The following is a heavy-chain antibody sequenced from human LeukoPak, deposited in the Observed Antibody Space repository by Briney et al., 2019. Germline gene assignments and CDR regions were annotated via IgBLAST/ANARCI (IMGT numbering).Heavy chain of an antibody. CDR2: IHYSGST. CDR3: ARDIREVGDSHYFDY. CDR1: GGSISSYY. D-gene: IGHD1-26*01. Sequence: PSETLSLTCTVSGGSISSYYWSWIRQPPGKGLEWIGLIHYSGSTTYNPSLKSRVTISIDTSKNQFSLHLSSVTAADTAVYYCARDIREVGDSHYFDYWGQGALVTVTS. V-gene: IGHV4-59*01. J-gene: IGHJ4*02.